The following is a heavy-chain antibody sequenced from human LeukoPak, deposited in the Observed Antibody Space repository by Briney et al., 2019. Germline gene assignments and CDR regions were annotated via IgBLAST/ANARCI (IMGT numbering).Heavy chain of an antibody. J-gene: IGHJ4*02. Sequence: GRSLRLSCAASGFTFSSYGMHWVRQAPGKGLEWVAVISYDGSNKYYADSVKGRFTISRDNSKNTLYLQMNSLRAEDTAVYYCAKVGAVAGTYYFDYWGQGTLVTVSS. D-gene: IGHD6-19*01. CDR2: ISYDGSNK. CDR3: AKVGAVAGTYYFDY. V-gene: IGHV3-30*18. CDR1: GFTFSSYG.